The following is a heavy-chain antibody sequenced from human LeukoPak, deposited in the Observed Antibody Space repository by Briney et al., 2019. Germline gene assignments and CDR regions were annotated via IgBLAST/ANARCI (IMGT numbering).Heavy chain of an antibody. J-gene: IGHJ6*03. D-gene: IGHD3-22*01. CDR2: ISAYNGNT. CDR1: GYTFTSYG. CDR3: ARDVGYDSSGYLSGDYYYMDV. V-gene: IGHV1-18*01. Sequence: ASVKVSCKASGYTFTSYGISWVRQAPGQGLEGMGWISAYNGNTNYAQKLQGRVTMTTDTSTSTAYMELRSLRSDDTAVYYCARDVGYDSSGYLSGDYYYMDVWGKGTTVTISS.